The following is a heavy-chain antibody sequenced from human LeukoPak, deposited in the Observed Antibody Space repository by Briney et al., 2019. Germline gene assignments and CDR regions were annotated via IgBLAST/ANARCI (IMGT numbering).Heavy chain of an antibody. V-gene: IGHV3-30*02. Sequence: GGSLRLSCAGSGFIFSTAWMSWVRQAPGKGLEWVAFTRYDGNDKFYADSVKGRFAISRDTSRNTLYLQMNSLRAEDTAMYYCAKPLMRDRWFGESWGQGTLVTVSS. CDR1: GFIFSTAW. J-gene: IGHJ5*02. CDR3: AKPLMRDRWFGES. D-gene: IGHD3-10*01. CDR2: TRYDGNDK.